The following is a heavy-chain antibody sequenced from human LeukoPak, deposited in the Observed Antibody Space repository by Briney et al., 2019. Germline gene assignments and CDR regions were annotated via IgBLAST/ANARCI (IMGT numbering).Heavy chain of an antibody. CDR3: ARDSVVGYSSSWTGDY. D-gene: IGHD6-13*01. CDR2: ISQSGNT. V-gene: IGHV4-4*02. J-gene: IGHJ4*02. Sequence: SETLSLTCTVSGGSISSPNWWNWVRQSPGKGLEWIGEISQSGNTNYNPSLKSRVTMSVDKSKNQFSLQLSSVTAADTAVYYCARDSVVGYSSSWTGDYWGQGTLVTVSS. CDR1: GGSISSPNW.